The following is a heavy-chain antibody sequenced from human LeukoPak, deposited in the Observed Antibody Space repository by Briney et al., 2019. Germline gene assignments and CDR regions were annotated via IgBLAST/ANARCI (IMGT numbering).Heavy chain of an antibody. D-gene: IGHD3-16*01. J-gene: IGHJ4*02. CDR3: ATDRWDSSLVKYLNH. CDR2: IWYDGSNK. CDR1: GFTFRNYG. Sequence: GRSLRLSCAASGFTFRNYGMDWVRQAPGKGLEWVAVIWYDGSNKYYADSVKGRFTISRDNSKNMLYLQMNSLRAEDTAVYYCATDRWDSSLVKYLNHWGQGTPVTVSS. V-gene: IGHV3-33*01.